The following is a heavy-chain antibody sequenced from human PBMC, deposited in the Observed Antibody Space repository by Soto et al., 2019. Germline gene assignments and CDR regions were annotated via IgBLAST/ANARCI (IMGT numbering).Heavy chain of an antibody. CDR3: ARVGSSSATHYYYCGMDV. CDR1: GGSISSYY. D-gene: IGHD6-13*01. J-gene: IGHJ6*02. Sequence: QVQLQESGPGLVKPSETLSLTCTVSGGSISSYYWSWIRQPPGKGLEWIGYIYYSGSTNYNPSLQSRVPESVDTSKTSFPLKLSSVTAADTAVYYCARVGSSSATHYYYCGMDVWGQGTTVTVSS. CDR2: IYYSGST. V-gene: IGHV4-59*01.